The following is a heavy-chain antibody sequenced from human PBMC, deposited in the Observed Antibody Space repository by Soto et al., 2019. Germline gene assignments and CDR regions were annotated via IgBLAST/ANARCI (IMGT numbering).Heavy chain of an antibody. J-gene: IGHJ4*02. D-gene: IGHD3-10*01. CDR3: ARSVGGSNVNFDY. V-gene: IGHV1-46*01. CDR1: GYTFTSYY. Sequence: ASVKVSCKASGYTFTSYYMHWVRQAPGQGLEWIGIINPSGGTTSYAQKFQGRVTMTRNTAISTAYMELSSLRSEDTAVYYCARSVGGSNVNFDYWGQGTLVTVSS. CDR2: INPSGGTT.